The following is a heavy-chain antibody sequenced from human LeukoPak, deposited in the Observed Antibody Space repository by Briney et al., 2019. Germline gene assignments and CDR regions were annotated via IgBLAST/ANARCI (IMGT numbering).Heavy chain of an antibody. CDR3: ASHSLRYFDWSPFDY. J-gene: IGHJ4*02. CDR1: GFTFSSYA. CDR2: ISGSGGST. Sequence: PGGSLRLSCAASGFTFSSYAMSWVRQAPGKGLEWVSAISGSGGSTYYADSVKGRFTISRDNSKNTPYLQMNSLRAEDTAVYYCASHSLRYFDWSPFDYWGQGTLVTVSS. D-gene: IGHD3-9*01. V-gene: IGHV3-23*01.